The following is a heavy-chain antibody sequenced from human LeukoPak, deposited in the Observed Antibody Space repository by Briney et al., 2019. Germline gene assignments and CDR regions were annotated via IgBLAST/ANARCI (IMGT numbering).Heavy chain of an antibody. CDR3: ARDPTNTSGYYAYFDY. Sequence: ASVKVSCKASGYTFRNYGITWVRQAPGQGLEWMGWISAYNGDTHFAQNLQGRVTMTTDTSTSTAYMELRSLRSDDTAVYYCARDPTNTSGYYAYFDYWGQGTLVTV. CDR2: ISAYNGDT. V-gene: IGHV1-18*01. D-gene: IGHD3-3*01. J-gene: IGHJ4*02. CDR1: GYTFRNYG.